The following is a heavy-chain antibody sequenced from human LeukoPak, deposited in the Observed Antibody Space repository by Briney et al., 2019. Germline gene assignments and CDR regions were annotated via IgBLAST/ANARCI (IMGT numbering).Heavy chain of an antibody. CDR1: GGSISSYY. J-gene: IGHJ4*02. CDR2: IYYSGST. Sequence: SETLSLTCTVSGGSISSYYGSWIRQPPGKGLEWIGYIYYSGSTNYNPSLKSRVTISVDTSKNQFSLKLSSVTAADTAVYYCARSPAAGTFIFDYWGQGTLVTVSS. D-gene: IGHD6-13*01. V-gene: IGHV4-59*08. CDR3: ARSPAAGTFIFDY.